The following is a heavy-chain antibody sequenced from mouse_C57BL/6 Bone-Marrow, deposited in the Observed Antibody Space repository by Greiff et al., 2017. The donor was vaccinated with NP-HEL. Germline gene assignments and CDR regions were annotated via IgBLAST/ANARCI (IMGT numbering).Heavy chain of an antibody. J-gene: IGHJ4*01. CDR1: GYTFTSYW. V-gene: IGHV1-7*01. CDR3: AIYGSSYDYAMDY. D-gene: IGHD1-1*01. CDR2: INPSSGYT. Sequence: VHLVESGAELAKPGASVKLSCKASGYTFTSYWMHWVKQRPGQGLEWIGYINPSSGYTKYNQKFKDKATLTADKSSSTAYMQLSSLTYEDSAVYYCAIYGSSYDYAMDYWGQGTSVTVSS.